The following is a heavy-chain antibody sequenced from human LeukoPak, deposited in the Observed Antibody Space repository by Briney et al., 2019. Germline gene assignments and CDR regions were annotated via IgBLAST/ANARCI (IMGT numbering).Heavy chain of an antibody. D-gene: IGHD3-22*01. CDR2: ISTSGSTI. V-gene: IGHV3-48*04. J-gene: IGHJ3*02. CDR1: GFTFSSYA. Sequence: GGSLRLSCAASGFTFSSYAMHWVRQAPGKGLEWVSYISTSGSTIYYADSVKGRFTISRDNAKNSLYLQMNSLRAEDTAVYYCARDWRDSSGKFPNDVFDIWGQGTMVTVSS. CDR3: ARDWRDSSGKFPNDVFDI.